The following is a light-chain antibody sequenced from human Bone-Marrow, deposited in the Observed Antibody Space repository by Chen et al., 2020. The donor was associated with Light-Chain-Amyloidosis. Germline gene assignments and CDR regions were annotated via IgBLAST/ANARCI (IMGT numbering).Light chain of an antibody. Sequence: SYVLPQPSSVSVAPGQTATIACWGNNIGSTSVHWYQQPPGQAPLLVVYDDSDRPSGIPERLSGSNAGNTANLTISRVEAGDEDDYYCQVWDRSSDRPVFGGGTKLTVL. CDR3: QVWDRSSDRPV. V-gene: IGLV3-21*02. CDR2: DDS. CDR1: NIGSTS. J-gene: IGLJ3*02.